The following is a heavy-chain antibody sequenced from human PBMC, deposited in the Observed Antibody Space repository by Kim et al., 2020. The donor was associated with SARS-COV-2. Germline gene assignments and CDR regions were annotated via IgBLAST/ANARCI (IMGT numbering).Heavy chain of an antibody. J-gene: IGHJ5*02. CDR1: GYTFTSYA. CDR3: AENHGSGRTWGFDP. V-gene: IGHV7-4-1*02. Sequence: ASVKVSCKASGYTFTSYAMNWVRQAPGQGLEWMGWINTNTGNPTYAQGFTGRFVFSLDTSVSTAYLQISSLKAEDTAVYYCAENHGSGRTWGFDPWGQGTLVTVSS. CDR2: INTNTGNP. D-gene: IGHD3-10*01.